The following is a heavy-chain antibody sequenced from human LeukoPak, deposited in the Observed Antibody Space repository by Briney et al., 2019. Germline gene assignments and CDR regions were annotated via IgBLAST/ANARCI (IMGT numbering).Heavy chain of an antibody. CDR1: GGSISSGGYY. Sequence: PSRTLSLTCTVSGGSISSGGYYWSWIPQHPGKGLEWIGYIYYSGSTYYNPSLKSRVTISVDTSKNQFSLKLSSVTAADTAVYYCARDGRPGAGSSWYNYYYYYYMDVWGKGTTVTVSS. V-gene: IGHV4-31*03. CDR2: IYYSGST. CDR3: ARDGRPGAGSSWYNYYYYYYMDV. D-gene: IGHD6-13*01. J-gene: IGHJ6*03.